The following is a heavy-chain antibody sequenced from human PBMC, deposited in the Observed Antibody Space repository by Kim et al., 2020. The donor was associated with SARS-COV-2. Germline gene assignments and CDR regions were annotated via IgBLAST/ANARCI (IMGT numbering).Heavy chain of an antibody. CDR2: FDPEDGET. V-gene: IGHV1-24*01. D-gene: IGHD3-16*02. J-gene: IGHJ4*02. CDR1: GYTLTELS. Sequence: ASVKVSCKVSGYTLTELSMHWVRQAPGKGLEWMGGFDPEDGETIYAQKFQGRVTMTEDTSTDTAYMELSSLRSEDTAVYYCATFTAWGSYRPFDYWGQGTLVTVSS. CDR3: ATFTAWGSYRPFDY.